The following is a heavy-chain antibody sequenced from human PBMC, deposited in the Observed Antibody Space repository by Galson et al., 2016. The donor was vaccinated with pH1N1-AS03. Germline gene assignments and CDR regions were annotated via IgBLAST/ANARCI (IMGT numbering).Heavy chain of an antibody. CDR2: ITASAGST. D-gene: IGHD1-1*01. CDR1: GFTFDEHA. J-gene: IGHJ5*02. Sequence: SLRLSCAASGFTFDEHAMTCVRQAPGRGLEWASAITASAGSTYYAGSVKAPFSISRNNSKNTLYLQMNSLRADDTAVYYCAKDRGLVLVVGLEHPWVQGTLVTVSS. V-gene: IGHV3-23*01. CDR3: AKDRGLVLVVGLEHP.